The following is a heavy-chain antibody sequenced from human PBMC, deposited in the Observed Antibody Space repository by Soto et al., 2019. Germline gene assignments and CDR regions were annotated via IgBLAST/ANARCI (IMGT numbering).Heavy chain of an antibody. D-gene: IGHD2-8*01. CDR1: GGSISSGGYY. Sequence: LSLTCTVSGGSISSGGYYWSWIRQHPGKGLEWIGYIYYSGSTYYNPSLKSRVTISVDTSKNQFSLKLSSVTAADTAVYYCASGYCTNGVCYSLSSYFDYWGQGTLVTVSS. CDR3: ASGYCTNGVCYSLSSYFDY. V-gene: IGHV4-31*03. CDR2: IYYSGST. J-gene: IGHJ4*02.